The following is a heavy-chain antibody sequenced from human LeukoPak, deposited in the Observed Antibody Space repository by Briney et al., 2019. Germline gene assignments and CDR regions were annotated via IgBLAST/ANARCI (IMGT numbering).Heavy chain of an antibody. J-gene: IGHJ4*02. Sequence: ASVKVSCKASGYTFTSYGISWVRQAPGQGLEWMGSISAYNGNTNYAQKLQGRVTMTTDTSTSTAYMELRSLRSDDTAVYYCARDGLWVYGGISEEVGYWGQGTLVTVSS. D-gene: IGHD4-23*01. CDR1: GYTFTSYG. CDR2: ISAYNGNT. CDR3: ARDGLWVYGGISEEVGY. V-gene: IGHV1-18*01.